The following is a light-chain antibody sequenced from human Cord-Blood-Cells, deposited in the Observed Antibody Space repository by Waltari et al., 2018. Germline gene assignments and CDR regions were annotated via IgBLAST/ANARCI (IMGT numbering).Light chain of an antibody. CDR3: CSYAGSSTYV. V-gene: IGLV2-23*01. CDR2: EGS. Sequence: QSALTQPASVSGSPGQSITISCTGTSSDVGGYNLCSWYQQHPGKAPKLMIYEGSKRPSGVSNRFSGSKSGNTASLTISGLQAEDEADYYCCSYAGSSTYVFGTGTKVTVL. CDR1: SSDVGGYNL. J-gene: IGLJ1*01.